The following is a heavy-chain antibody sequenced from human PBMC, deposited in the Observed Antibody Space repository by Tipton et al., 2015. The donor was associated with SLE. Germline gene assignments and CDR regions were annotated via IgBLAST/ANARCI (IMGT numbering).Heavy chain of an antibody. V-gene: IGHV4-34*01. CDR1: GGSFSGYY. J-gene: IGHJ3*02. D-gene: IGHD2-2*03. CDR2: INHSGST. Sequence: TLSLTCAVYGGSFSGYYWSWIRQPPGKGLEWIGEINHSGSTNYNPSLKSRVTISVDTSKNQFSLKLSSVTAADTAVYYCARVAGWIEDAFDIWGQGTMVTV. CDR3: ARVAGWIEDAFDI.